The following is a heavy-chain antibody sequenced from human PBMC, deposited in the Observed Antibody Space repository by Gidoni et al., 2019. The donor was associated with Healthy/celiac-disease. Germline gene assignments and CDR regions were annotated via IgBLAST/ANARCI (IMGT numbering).Heavy chain of an antibody. V-gene: IGHV3-21*01. CDR2: ISSSSSYI. D-gene: IGHD6-6*01. J-gene: IGHJ3*02. Sequence: EVQLVESGGGLVKPGGSLRLSCAASGFTFSSYSMNWVRQAPGKGLEWVSSISSSSSYIYYADSVKGRFTISRDNAKNSLYLQMNSLRAEDTAVYYCARGSSSSPHDAFDIWGQGTMVTVSS. CDR3: ARGSSSSPHDAFDI. CDR1: GFTFSSYS.